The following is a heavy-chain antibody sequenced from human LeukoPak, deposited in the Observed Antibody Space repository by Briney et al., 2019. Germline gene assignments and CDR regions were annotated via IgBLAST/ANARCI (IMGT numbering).Heavy chain of an antibody. CDR1: GYTFTSYG. J-gene: IGHJ4*02. V-gene: IGHV1-18*01. Sequence: GASVKVSCKASGYTFTSYGISWVRQAPGQGLEWMGWISAYNGNTNYAQKFQGRVTITADESTSTAYMELSSLRSEDTAVYYCARAFARIPMVRGVPAFDYWGQGTLVTVSS. CDR2: ISAYNGNT. CDR3: ARAFARIPMVRGVPAFDY. D-gene: IGHD3-10*01.